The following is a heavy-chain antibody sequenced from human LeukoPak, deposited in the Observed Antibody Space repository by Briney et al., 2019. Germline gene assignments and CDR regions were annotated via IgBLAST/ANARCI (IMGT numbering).Heavy chain of an antibody. CDR2: IDPSDSYT. J-gene: IGHJ4*02. CDR3: ARHREAYSSSPGGY. CDR1: GYSFTSYW. Sequence: GESLKISCKGSGYSFTSYWISWVRQMPGKGLEWMGRIDPSDSYTNYSPSFQGHVTISTDKSISTAYLQWSSLKASDSVMYYCARHREAYSSSPGGYWGQGTLVTVSS. D-gene: IGHD6-6*01. V-gene: IGHV5-10-1*01.